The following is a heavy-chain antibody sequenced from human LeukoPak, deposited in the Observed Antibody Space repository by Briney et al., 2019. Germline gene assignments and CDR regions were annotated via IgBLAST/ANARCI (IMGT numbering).Heavy chain of an antibody. Sequence: GGSLRLSCAASGFTFSDYYMSWIRQAPGKGLEWVSYISSSGSTIYYADSVKGRFTISRDNAKNSLYLQMNSLRAEDTAVYYCARDQRPPTTYCGGDCYSGAFDYWGQGTLVTVSS. J-gene: IGHJ4*02. CDR1: GFTFSDYY. CDR3: ARDQRPPTTYCGGDCYSGAFDY. D-gene: IGHD2-21*02. CDR2: ISSSGSTI. V-gene: IGHV3-11*01.